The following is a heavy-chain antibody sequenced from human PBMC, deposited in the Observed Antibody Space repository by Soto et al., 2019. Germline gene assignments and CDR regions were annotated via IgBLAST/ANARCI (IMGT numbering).Heavy chain of an antibody. V-gene: IGHV5-51*01. CDR2: IYPGDSDT. J-gene: IGHJ4*02. Sequence: PGESLKISCKGSGYSFTSYWIGWVRQMPGKGLEWMGIIYPGDSDTRYSPSFQGQVTISADKSISTAYLQWSSLKASDTAMYYCARARYYYDSSGYLPIDYWGKGTLATVPS. CDR3: ARARYYYDSSGYLPIDY. D-gene: IGHD3-22*01. CDR1: GYSFTSYW.